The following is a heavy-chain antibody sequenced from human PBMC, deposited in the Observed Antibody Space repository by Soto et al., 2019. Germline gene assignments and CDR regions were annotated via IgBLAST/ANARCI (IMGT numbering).Heavy chain of an antibody. CDR2: INPNSVGT. J-gene: IGHJ3*02. CDR3: AREPMVRAAHGFDI. D-gene: IGHD3-10*01. V-gene: IGHV1-2*02. Sequence: SVKVSCKASGYTFTGHYMHWVRQAPGQGLEWMGWINPNSVGTNYAQKLQGRVTMTRDTSISTAYMELSRLRSDDTAVYYCAREPMVRAAHGFDIWGQGTMVTVSS. CDR1: GYTFTGHY.